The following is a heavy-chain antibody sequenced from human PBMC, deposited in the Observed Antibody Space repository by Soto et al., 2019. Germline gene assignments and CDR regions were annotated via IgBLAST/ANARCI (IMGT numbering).Heavy chain of an antibody. Sequence: EVQLVESGGGLVQPGGSLRLSCAGSEFTFSSYWLHWVRRAPGKGLEWVSRINTDGSVTNYADSVKGRFTISRDNAKNTLYLQMNSLRAEDTAVYYCARDLAGSGSFWGQGTVVTASS. V-gene: IGHV3-74*01. CDR1: EFTFSSYW. J-gene: IGHJ4*02. D-gene: IGHD3-10*01. CDR3: ARDLAGSGSF. CDR2: INTDGSVT.